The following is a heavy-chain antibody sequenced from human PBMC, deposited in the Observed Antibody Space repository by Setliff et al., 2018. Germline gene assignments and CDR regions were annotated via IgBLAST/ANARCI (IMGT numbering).Heavy chain of an antibody. CDR1: GASLSSGTYY. CDR3: ARDTSGYFPYPIDY. Sequence: SETLSLTCTASGASLSSGTYYWGWIRQPPGKGLEWIGRIYYRGDTYYNASLKGRLTISVDTAQNQFSLRLTSVTAADTAVYYCARDTSGYFPYPIDYWGQGTLVTVSS. CDR2: IYYRGDT. D-gene: IGHD3-22*01. V-gene: IGHV4-39*02. J-gene: IGHJ4*02.